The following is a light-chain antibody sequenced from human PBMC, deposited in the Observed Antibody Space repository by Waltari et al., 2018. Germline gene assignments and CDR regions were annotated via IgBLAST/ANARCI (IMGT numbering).Light chain of an antibody. V-gene: IGLV2-14*03. Sequence: SALTQPDSVSGSPGQSITISCSGISSYSGGYNYVSWYQQHPGEAPKLIIYDVTKRPSGVSDRFSGSKSGSPASLTISGLQPEDEADYYCSSFTSSTTGIFGGGTKLTVL. CDR3: SSFTSSTTGI. CDR1: SSYSGGYNY. J-gene: IGLJ2*01. CDR2: DVT.